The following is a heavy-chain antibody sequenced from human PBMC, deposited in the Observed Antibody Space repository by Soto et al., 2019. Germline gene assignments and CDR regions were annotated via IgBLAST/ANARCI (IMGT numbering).Heavy chain of an antibody. V-gene: IGHV2-70*17. CDR1: GFSLSSYGMC. CDR3: ARIHRYGGRGVDFDY. D-gene: IGHD2-15*01. J-gene: IGHJ4*02. Sequence: SGPTLVNPTQTLTLTCTFSGFSLSSYGMCVSWIRQPPGKALEWLARIDWDDAKFYNTSLRSRLTISRDTSKNQVVLTMTNMDPEYTATYYCARIHRYGGRGVDFDYWDQGTLVTVSS. CDR2: IDWDDAK.